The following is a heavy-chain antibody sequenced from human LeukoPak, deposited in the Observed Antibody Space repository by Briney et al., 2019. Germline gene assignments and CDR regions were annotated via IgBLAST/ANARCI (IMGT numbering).Heavy chain of an antibody. Sequence: GGSLRLSCAASGFTVSSNYMSWVRQAPGKGLEWVSSISRSSSYKYYADSVKGRFTISRDNAKNSLYLQMNSLRAEDTAVYYCARHVVAVGFDYWGQGTLVTVSS. V-gene: IGHV3-21*01. CDR2: ISRSSSYK. J-gene: IGHJ4*02. D-gene: IGHD3-22*01. CDR3: ARHVVAVGFDY. CDR1: GFTVSSNY.